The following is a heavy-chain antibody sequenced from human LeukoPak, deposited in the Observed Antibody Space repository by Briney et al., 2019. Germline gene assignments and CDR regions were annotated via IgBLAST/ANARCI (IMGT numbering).Heavy chain of an antibody. J-gene: IGHJ4*02. CDR2: INQDGSEK. D-gene: IGHD2-15*01. CDR3: ARAREAPANVFPDH. V-gene: IGHV3-7*01. Sequence: GGSLTLSCAASGFTFSRYWMTWVRQSPGKGLEWVANINQDGSEKYYGDSVTGRFTISRDNAENSLFLRMNSLRADDTGVYYCARAREAPANVFPDHWGQGAVVTVSS. CDR1: GFTFSRYW.